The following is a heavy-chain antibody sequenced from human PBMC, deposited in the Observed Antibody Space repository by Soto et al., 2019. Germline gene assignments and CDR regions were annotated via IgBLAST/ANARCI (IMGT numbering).Heavy chain of an antibody. CDR3: ARGGVMDPYYYYYGMDV. J-gene: IGHJ6*02. Sequence: SETLSLTCAVSGGSISSGGYSWSWIRQPPGKGLEWIGYIYHSRSTYYNPSLKSRVTISVDRSKNQFSLKLSSVTAADTAVYYCARGGVMDPYYYYYGMDVWGQGTTVTVSS. CDR2: IYHSRST. CDR1: GGSISSGGYS. V-gene: IGHV4-30-2*01. D-gene: IGHD3-16*01.